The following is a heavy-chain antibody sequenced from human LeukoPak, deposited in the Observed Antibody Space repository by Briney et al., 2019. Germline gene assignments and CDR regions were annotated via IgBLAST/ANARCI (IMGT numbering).Heavy chain of an antibody. CDR2: FYHSGST. Sequence: PSETLSLTCTVSGYSISSGYYWGWIRQPPGKGLEWIGSFYHSGSTYYNPSLKSRVTISVDTSKNQFSLKLSSVTAADTAVYYCVRPNDFWSSYYPYWGQGALVTVSS. CDR1: GYSISSGYY. D-gene: IGHD3-3*01. V-gene: IGHV4-38-2*02. CDR3: VRPNDFWSSYYPY. J-gene: IGHJ4*02.